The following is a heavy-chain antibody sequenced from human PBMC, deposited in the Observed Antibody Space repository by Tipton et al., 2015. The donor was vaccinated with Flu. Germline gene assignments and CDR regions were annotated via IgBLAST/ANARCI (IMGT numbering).Heavy chain of an antibody. CDR3: ASADYGDYGFAFDI. V-gene: IGHV3-66*02. J-gene: IGHJ3*02. D-gene: IGHD4-17*01. CDR2: IYSGGST. Sequence: QLVQSGGGLVQPGGSLRLSCAASGFTVSSNYMSWVRQAPGKGLEWVSVIYSGGSTYYADSVKGRFTISRDNSKNTLYLQMNSLRAEDTAVYYCASADYGDYGFAFDIWGQGTMVTVSS. CDR1: GFTVSSNY.